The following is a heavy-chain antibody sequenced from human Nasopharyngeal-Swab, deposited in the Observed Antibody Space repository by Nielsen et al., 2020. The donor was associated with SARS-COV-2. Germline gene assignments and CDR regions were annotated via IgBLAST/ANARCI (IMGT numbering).Heavy chain of an antibody. J-gene: IGHJ3*02. CDR3: AKVWEGYYDSSGYYHVDAFDI. CDR1: GFTFDDYA. CDR2: ISWNSGSI. Sequence: GGSLRLSCAASGFTFDDYAMHWVRQAPGKGLEWVSGISWNSGSIGYADSVKGRFTISRDNAKNSLYLQMNSLRAEDTALYYCAKVWEGYYDSSGYYHVDAFDIWGQGTMVTVSS. V-gene: IGHV3-9*01. D-gene: IGHD3-22*01.